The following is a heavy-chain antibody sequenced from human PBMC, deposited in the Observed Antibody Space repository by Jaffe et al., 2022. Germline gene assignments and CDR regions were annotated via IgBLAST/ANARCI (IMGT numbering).Heavy chain of an antibody. J-gene: IGHJ5*02. V-gene: IGHV3-21*01. CDR2: ISSSSSYI. D-gene: IGHD3-3*01. Sequence: EVQLVESGGGLVKPGGSLRLSCAASGFTFSSYSMNWVRQAPGKGLEWVSSISSSSSYIYYADSVKGRFTISRDNAKNSLYLQMNSLRAEDTAVYYCARDPTKPTIFGVVTKSWFDPWGQGTLVTVSS. CDR3: ARDPTKPTIFGVVTKSWFDP. CDR1: GFTFSSYS.